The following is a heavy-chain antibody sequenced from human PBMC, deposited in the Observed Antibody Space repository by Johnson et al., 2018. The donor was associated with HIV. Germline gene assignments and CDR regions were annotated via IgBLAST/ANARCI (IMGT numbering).Heavy chain of an antibody. D-gene: IGHD3-22*01. CDR1: GFMFDDYA. CDR3: AKLPYYYDSSGYSDDAFDI. J-gene: IGHJ3*02. Sequence: VQLVESGGGLVQPGRSLRLSCAASGFMFDDYAMHWVRQAPGKGLEWVSGISWNSGSIGYADSVKGRFTISRDNAKNSLYLQMNSLRAEDTALYYCAKLPYYYDSSGYSDDAFDIWGQGTMVTVSS. CDR2: ISWNSGSI. V-gene: IGHV3-9*01.